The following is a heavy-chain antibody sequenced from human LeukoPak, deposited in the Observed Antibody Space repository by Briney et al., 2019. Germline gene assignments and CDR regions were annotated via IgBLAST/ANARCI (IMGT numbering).Heavy chain of an antibody. J-gene: IGHJ3*01. CDR3: AREGLLSGYYRGGDAFDF. D-gene: IGHD3-3*01. Sequence: PGGSLRLSCVVSGFTFSSYSINWVRQAPGKGLEWVSSISSTSSYIWYADSAKGRFTISRDNAKNSVNVQMNSLRAEDTAVYYCAREGLLSGYYRGGDAFDFWGQGTMVTVSS. CDR1: GFTFSSYS. CDR2: ISSTSSYI. V-gene: IGHV3-21*06.